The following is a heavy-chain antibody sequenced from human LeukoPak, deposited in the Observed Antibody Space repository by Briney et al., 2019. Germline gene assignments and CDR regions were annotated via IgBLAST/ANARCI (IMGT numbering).Heavy chain of an antibody. CDR3: ARDRDPGEYDY. V-gene: IGHV4-59*01. D-gene: IGHD3-16*01. CDR1: GGSISSYY. CDR2: IYYSGST. Sequence: SETLSLTCTVSGGSISSYYWSWIRQPPGKGLEWIGYIYYSGSTNCNPSLKSRVTISVDTSKNQFSLKLSSVTAADTSVYYCARDRDPGEYDYWGQGTLVTVSS. J-gene: IGHJ4*02.